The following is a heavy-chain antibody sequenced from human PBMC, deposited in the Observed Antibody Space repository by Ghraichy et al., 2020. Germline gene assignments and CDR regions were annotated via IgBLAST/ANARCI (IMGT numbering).Heavy chain of an antibody. CDR1: GFTFSSYW. D-gene: IGHD2-15*01. CDR2: IKQDGSEK. Sequence: GGSLRLSCSASGFTFSSYWMSWVRQAPGKGLEWVANIKQDGSEKYYVDSVKGRFTISRDNAKNSLYLQMNSLRAEDTAVYYCAREGYCSGGSCYYFDYWGQGTLVTVSS. CDR3: AREGYCSGGSCYYFDY. V-gene: IGHV3-7*01. J-gene: IGHJ4*02.